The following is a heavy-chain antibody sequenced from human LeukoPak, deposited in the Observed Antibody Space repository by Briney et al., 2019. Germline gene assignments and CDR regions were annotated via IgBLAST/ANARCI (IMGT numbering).Heavy chain of an antibody. V-gene: IGHV4-4*07. D-gene: IGHD3-22*01. CDR3: ARARAYYDSSGYYYPIVYFDY. Sequence: PSETLSLTCTVSGGSISSYYWSWIRQPAGRGLEWIGRIYTSGRTNYNTSLKSRVTMSVDTSKNQFSLKLSSVTAADTAVYYCARARAYYDSSGYYYPIVYFDYWGQGTLVTVSS. J-gene: IGHJ4*02. CDR1: GGSISSYY. CDR2: IYTSGRT.